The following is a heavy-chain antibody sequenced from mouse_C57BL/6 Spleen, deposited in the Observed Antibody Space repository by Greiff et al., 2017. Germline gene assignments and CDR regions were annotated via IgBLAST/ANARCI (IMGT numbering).Heavy chain of an antibody. V-gene: IGHV1-80*01. CDR3: ARRAYAHWYFDV. Sequence: QVQLQQSGAELVKPGASVKISCKASGYAFSSYWMNWVKQRPGKGLEWIGQIYPGDGDTNYNGKFKGKATLTADKSSSTAYMQLSSLTSEDSAVYFCARRAYAHWYFDVWGTGTTVTVSS. J-gene: IGHJ1*03. CDR1: GYAFSSYW. CDR2: IYPGDGDT. D-gene: IGHD6-5*01.